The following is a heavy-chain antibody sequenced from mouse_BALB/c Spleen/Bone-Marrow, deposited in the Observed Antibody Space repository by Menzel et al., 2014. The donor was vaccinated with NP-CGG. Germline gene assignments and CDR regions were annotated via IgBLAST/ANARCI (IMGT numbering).Heavy chain of an antibody. CDR3: ARDPLYYYA. D-gene: IGHD1-1*01. V-gene: IGHV5-6-3*01. J-gene: IGHJ3*01. CDR2: INSNGGST. CDR1: GFTFSSYG. Sequence: EVQLVESGGGLVQPGGSLKLSCAASGFTFSSYGMSWVRQTPDKRLELVATINSNGGSTYYPDSMKGRFTISRDNAKNTLYLQMSSLKSEDTAMYYCARDPLYYYAWGQGTLVTVSA.